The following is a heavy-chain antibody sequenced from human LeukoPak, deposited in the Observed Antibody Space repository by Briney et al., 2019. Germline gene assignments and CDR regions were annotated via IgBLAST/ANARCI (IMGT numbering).Heavy chain of an antibody. CDR2: IYYSGST. Sequence: PSETLSLTCTVSGGSISSSYSYWGWIRQPPGKGLEWIGNIYYSGSTYYSPSLTSRVTVSVDTSENQFSLKLSSVTAADTAVYYCAREWGSGYYFDYWGQGTLVTVSS. V-gene: IGHV4-39*07. CDR1: GGSISSSYSY. CDR3: AREWGSGYYFDY. J-gene: IGHJ4*02. D-gene: IGHD6-19*01.